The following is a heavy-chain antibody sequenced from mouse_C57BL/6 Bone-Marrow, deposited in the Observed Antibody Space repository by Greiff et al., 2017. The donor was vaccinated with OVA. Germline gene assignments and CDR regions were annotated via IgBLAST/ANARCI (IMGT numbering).Heavy chain of an antibody. CDR2: ISDGGSYT. CDR1: GFTFSSYA. Sequence: EVQLVESGGGLVKPGGSLKLSCAASGFTFSSYAMSWVRQTPEKRLEWVATISDGGSYTSYPDNVKGRFTISRDNAKNNLYLQMSHLKSEDTAMYYCARWGDWDYWGQGTTLTVSS. CDR3: ARWGDWDY. V-gene: IGHV5-4*01. J-gene: IGHJ2*01.